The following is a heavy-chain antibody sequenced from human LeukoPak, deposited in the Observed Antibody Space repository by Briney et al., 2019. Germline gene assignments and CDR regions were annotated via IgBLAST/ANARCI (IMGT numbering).Heavy chain of an antibody. CDR2: IHYTGST. Sequence: SETLSLTCAVYGGSITGYYWSWIRQTPGRGLEWVGEIHYTGSTSYNPSLKSRATISTDTSKNQFSLRLSSVTAADTAVYYCARGNILTGYCFDFWGQGALVTVSS. CDR1: GGSITGYY. CDR3: ARGNILTGYCFDF. D-gene: IGHD3-9*01. V-gene: IGHV4-34*01. J-gene: IGHJ4*02.